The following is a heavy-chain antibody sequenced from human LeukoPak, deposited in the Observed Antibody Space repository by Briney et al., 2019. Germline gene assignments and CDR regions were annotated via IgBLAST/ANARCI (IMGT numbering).Heavy chain of an antibody. CDR3: AREYGSYYYYGMDV. CDR1: GGSINSYY. J-gene: IGHJ6*02. CDR2: IYSSGST. V-gene: IGHV4-4*07. D-gene: IGHD3-10*01. Sequence: SETLSLTCTVSGGSINSYYWSWIRQPAGKGLEWIGRIYSSGSTNYNPSLRSRVTMSVDTSKNQVSLKLSSVTAADTAVYYCAREYGSYYYYGMDVWGQGTTVTVSS.